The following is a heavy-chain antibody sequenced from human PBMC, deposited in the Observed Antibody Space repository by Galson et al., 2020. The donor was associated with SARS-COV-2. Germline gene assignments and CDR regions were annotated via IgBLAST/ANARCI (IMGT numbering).Heavy chain of an antibody. Sequence: KASGYTFTGYYMHWVRQAPGQGLECMGWINPNSGGTNYAQKFQGRVTMTRDTSISPAYMELSRLRSDDTAVYYCARVWELLSPSAFDIWGQGTMVTVSS. CDR3: ARVWELLSPSAFDI. V-gene: IGHV1-2*02. D-gene: IGHD1-26*01. CDR1: GYTFTGYY. CDR2: INPNSGGT. J-gene: IGHJ3*02.